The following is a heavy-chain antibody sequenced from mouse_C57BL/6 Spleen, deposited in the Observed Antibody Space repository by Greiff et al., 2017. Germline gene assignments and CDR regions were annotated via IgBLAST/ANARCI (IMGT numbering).Heavy chain of an antibody. J-gene: IGHJ3*01. D-gene: IGHD1-1*01. CDR2: IRSKSSNYAT. CDR1: GFTFNTYA. Sequence: EVMLVESGGGLVQPKGSLKLSCDASGFTFNTYAMHWVRQAPGKGLEWVARIRSKSSNYATYYADSVKDRFTISRDDSQSMLYLQMNNLKTEDTAMYYCVREDYYGSPAWFAYWGQGTLVTVSA. V-gene: IGHV10-3*01. CDR3: VREDYYGSPAWFAY.